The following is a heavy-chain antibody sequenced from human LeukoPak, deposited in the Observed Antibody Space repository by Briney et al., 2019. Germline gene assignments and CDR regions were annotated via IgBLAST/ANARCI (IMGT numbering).Heavy chain of an antibody. CDR3: ARDCSSTSCSALDV. D-gene: IGHD2-2*01. CDR1: GNTFTGYY. Sequence: ASVKVSCKASGNTFTGYYMHWVRQAPGQGLEWMGWVNPNSGGTNYAQKFQGRVTMTRDTSISTAYMELSRLRSDDTAVYYCARDCSSTSCSALDVWGQGTTVTVSS. V-gene: IGHV1-2*02. CDR2: VNPNSGGT. J-gene: IGHJ6*02.